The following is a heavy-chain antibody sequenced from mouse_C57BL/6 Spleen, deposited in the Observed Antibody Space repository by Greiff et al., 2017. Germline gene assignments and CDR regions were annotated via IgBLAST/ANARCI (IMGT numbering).Heavy chain of an antibody. J-gene: IGHJ4*01. V-gene: IGHV1-9*01. CDR3: ARYYDPGYYAMDY. D-gene: IGHD2-4*01. CDR2: ILPGSGST. CDR1: GYTFTGYW. Sequence: QVQLQQSGAELMKPGASVKLSCKATGYTFTGYWIEWVKQRPGHGLEWIGEILPGSGSTNYNEKFKGKATLTADTSSNTAYMQLSSLTTEDSAIYYCARYYDPGYYAMDYWGQGTSVTVSS.